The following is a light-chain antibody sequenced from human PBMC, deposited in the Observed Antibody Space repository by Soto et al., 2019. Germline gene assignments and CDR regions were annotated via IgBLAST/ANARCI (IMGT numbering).Light chain of an antibody. CDR1: QSVSSSY. Sequence: EIVLRQSPSTRYLSPGDIDTLYCSASQSVSSSYLAWYQQKPGQAPRLLIYDASNRATGIPARFSGSGSGTDFTLTISSLEPEDFAVYYCQQRSNWPITFGQGTRLEIK. CDR3: QQRSNWPIT. J-gene: IGKJ5*01. V-gene: IGKV3D-20*02. CDR2: DAS.